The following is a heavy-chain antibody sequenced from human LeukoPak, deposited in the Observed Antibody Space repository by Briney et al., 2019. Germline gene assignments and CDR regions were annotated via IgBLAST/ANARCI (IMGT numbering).Heavy chain of an antibody. CDR3: ARHQFAGEAFDI. CDR2: IYPHDSDV. Sequence: GESLKISCKSSGYSFTSYWIAWLSQMPGKGLEWMGVIYPHDSDVRYSPSFQGQVTISGDRFSSTTYLQWSSLKASDTAMYYCARHQFAGEAFDIWGQGTMVTVSS. D-gene: IGHD3-10*01. J-gene: IGHJ3*02. CDR1: GYSFTSYW. V-gene: IGHV5-51*01.